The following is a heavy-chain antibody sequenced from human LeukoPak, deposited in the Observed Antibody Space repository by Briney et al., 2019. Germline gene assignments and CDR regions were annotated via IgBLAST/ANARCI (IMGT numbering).Heavy chain of an antibody. CDR2: IKSDGTGI. V-gene: IGHV3-74*01. J-gene: IGHJ4*02. CDR3: VRGQTIDY. D-gene: IGHD3-3*01. Sequence: GGSLTLSCTTSGLTFSNYWMYWVRRAPGKGLMWVSRIKSDGTGITYTDSVEGRFTISRDNAKNTLYLQINSLRDEDTAVYYCVRGQTIDYWGQGTLVTVSS. CDR1: GLTFSNYW.